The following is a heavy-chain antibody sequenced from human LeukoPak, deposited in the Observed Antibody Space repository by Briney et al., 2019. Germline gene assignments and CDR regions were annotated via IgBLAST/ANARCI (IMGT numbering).Heavy chain of an antibody. V-gene: IGHV3-48*02. Sequence: GGSLRLSCAASGFTFSSYSMNWVRQAPGKGLEWVSYISSSTSTIYYADSVKGRFTISRDYGKNSLYLQMNSLRDEDTAFYYCARDYSGISPHWFDPWGQGTLVTVSS. CDR3: ARDYSGISPHWFDP. J-gene: IGHJ5*02. CDR2: ISSSTSTI. CDR1: GFTFSSYS. D-gene: IGHD1-26*01.